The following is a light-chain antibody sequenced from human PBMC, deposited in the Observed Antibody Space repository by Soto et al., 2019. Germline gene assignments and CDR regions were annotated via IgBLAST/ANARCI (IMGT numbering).Light chain of an antibody. V-gene: IGKV3-20*01. Sequence: EIVLTQSPGTLSLSPGERATLSCRASQSVTSNFLAWYRQTPGQAPRLLIYGASRRAAGIPDRFSGSGSGTDLTLTISRLEPEDFAGYYCLHYGTSVYTFGKGSKLEI. CDR3: LHYGTSVYT. J-gene: IGKJ2*01. CDR2: GAS. CDR1: QSVTSNF.